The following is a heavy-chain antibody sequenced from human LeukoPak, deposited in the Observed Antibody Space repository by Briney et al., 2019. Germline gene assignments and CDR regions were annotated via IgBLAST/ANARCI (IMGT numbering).Heavy chain of an antibody. CDR1: GYTFTGSY. CDR3: ARDPYSSGYFDY. Sequence: ASVKVSCKTSGYTFTGSYIHWVRQAPGQGLEWMGWINPDSGGTNYAQKFQGRVTMTRDTSISTAYMELSRLRSDDTAVYYCARDPYSSGYFDYWGQGTLVTVSS. J-gene: IGHJ4*02. CDR2: INPDSGGT. V-gene: IGHV1-2*02. D-gene: IGHD6-19*01.